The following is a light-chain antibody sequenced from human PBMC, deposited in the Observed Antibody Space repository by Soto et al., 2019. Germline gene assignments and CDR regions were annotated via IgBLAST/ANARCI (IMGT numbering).Light chain of an antibody. CDR1: SSSIGTNY. Sequence: QSVLTQPPSASGTPGQRVTISCSGSSSSIGTNYVYWYQQLPGTAPKLLIYKSDRRPSGVPDRFSGSKSGTSASLAISGLRSEDEAEYHCASWDDSLSGYVFGTGTKVTVL. CDR3: ASWDDSLSGYV. V-gene: IGLV1-47*01. J-gene: IGLJ1*01. CDR2: KSD.